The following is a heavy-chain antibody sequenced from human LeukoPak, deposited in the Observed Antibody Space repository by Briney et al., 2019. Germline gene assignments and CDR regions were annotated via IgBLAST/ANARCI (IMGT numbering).Heavy chain of an antibody. CDR2: IVVGSGNT. Sequence: SVKVSCKASGFTFTSSAMQWVRQARGQRLEWIGWIVVGSGNTNYAQKFQERVTITRDMSTSTAYMELSSLRSEDTAVYYCAASYYDSWSGYLENHWGQGTLVTVSS. D-gene: IGHD3-3*01. J-gene: IGHJ5*02. V-gene: IGHV1-58*02. CDR3: AASYYDSWSGYLENH. CDR1: GFTFTSSA.